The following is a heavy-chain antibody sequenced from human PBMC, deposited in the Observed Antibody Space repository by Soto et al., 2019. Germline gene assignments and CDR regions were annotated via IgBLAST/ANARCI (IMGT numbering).Heavy chain of an antibody. V-gene: IGHV1-69*01. CDR3: ASDEEWELLHY. CDR2: IIPIFGTA. Sequence: QVQLVQSGAEVKKPGSSVKVSCKASGGTFSSYAISWVRQAPGQGLAWMGGIIPIFGTANYAQKFQGRVTITADESTSTAYMELSILRSEDKAVYYCASDEEWELLHYWGQGTLVTVSS. J-gene: IGHJ4*02. D-gene: IGHD1-26*01. CDR1: GGTFSSYA.